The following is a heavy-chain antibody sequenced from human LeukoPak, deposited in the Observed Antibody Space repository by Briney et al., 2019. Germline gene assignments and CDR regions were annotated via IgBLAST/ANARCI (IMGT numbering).Heavy chain of an antibody. CDR1: GGSISSGGYS. V-gene: IGHV4-30-2*01. CDR3: ARVAARPSYYYYYGMDV. Sequence: SQTLSLTCAVSGGSISSGGYSWSWIRQPPGKGLEWIGYIYHSGSTYYNPSLKSRVTISVDRSKNQFSLKLSSVTAADTAVYYCARVAARPSYYYYYGMDVWGQGTTVTVSS. CDR2: IYHSGST. J-gene: IGHJ6*02. D-gene: IGHD6-6*01.